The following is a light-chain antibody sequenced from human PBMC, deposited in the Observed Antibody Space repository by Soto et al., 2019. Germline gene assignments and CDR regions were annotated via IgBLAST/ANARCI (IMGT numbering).Light chain of an antibody. V-gene: IGLV2-23*01. CDR1: SSDVGSYNL. J-gene: IGLJ1*01. CDR3: CSYAGSSTWV. CDR2: EGS. Sequence: QSALTQPASVSGSPGQSITISCTGTSSDVGSYNLVSWYQQHPGKAPKPMIYEGSKRPSGVSNRFSGSKSGNTASLTVSGLQAEDGADYYCCSYAGSSTWVFGTGTKLTVL.